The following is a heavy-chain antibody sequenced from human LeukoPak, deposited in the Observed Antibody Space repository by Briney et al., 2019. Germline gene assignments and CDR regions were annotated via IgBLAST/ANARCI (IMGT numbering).Heavy chain of an antibody. Sequence: GGSLRLSCAASGFTFSIYGMHWVRQATGKGREWVAVIWNDGSNKYYADSVKGRFTISRDNSKNTLYLQMNSLRAEDTAVYYCAREGYYYDSSGYYYFDYWGQGTLVTVSS. D-gene: IGHD3-22*01. CDR2: IWNDGSNK. CDR3: AREGYYYDSSGYYYFDY. V-gene: IGHV3-33*01. CDR1: GFTFSIYG. J-gene: IGHJ4*02.